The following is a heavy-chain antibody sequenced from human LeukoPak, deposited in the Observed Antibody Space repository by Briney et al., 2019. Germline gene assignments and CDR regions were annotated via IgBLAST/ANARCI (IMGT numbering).Heavy chain of an antibody. D-gene: IGHD1-1*01. Sequence: GGSLRLSCAASGFTFSSYAMHWVRQAPGKGLEWVAVISYDGSNKYYADSVKGRFTISRDNSKNTLYLQMNSLRAEDTAVYYCAREGVRTTRRYNWFDPWGQGTLVTVSS. CDR1: GFTFSSYA. V-gene: IGHV3-30*14. CDR2: ISYDGSNK. J-gene: IGHJ5*02. CDR3: AREGVRTTRRYNWFDP.